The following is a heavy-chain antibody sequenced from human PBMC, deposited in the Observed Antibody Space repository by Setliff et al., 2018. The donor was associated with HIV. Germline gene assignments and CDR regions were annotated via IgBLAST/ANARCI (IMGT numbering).Heavy chain of an antibody. V-gene: IGHV4-38-2*02. Sequence: SETLSLTCTVSGSSISSNYYWAWIRQAPGKGLEWIGCIDASANTYYIPSLKSRATISIDTSKNQPSLKLRSVTAADTAVYYCARIGSGWSVGWFDPWGQGTRVTVSS. CDR2: IDASANT. J-gene: IGHJ5*02. CDR1: GSSISSNYY. CDR3: ARIGSGWSVGWFDP. D-gene: IGHD6-13*01.